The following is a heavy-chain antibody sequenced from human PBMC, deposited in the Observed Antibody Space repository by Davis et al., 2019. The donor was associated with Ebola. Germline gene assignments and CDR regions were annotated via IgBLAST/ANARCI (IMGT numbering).Heavy chain of an antibody. CDR1: GGSISTYY. D-gene: IGHD6-13*01. CDR3: ARRGTSSWYAGWFDP. J-gene: IGHJ5*02. CDR2: IYYNGNT. Sequence: MPSETLSLTCSVSGGSISTYYWSWIRQPPGKGLEWIGFIYYNGNTDYNPSLKSRVTISVDTSKNQFSLKLSSVTAADTAVYYCARRGTSSWYAGWFDPWGQGTLVTVSS. V-gene: IGHV4-59*08.